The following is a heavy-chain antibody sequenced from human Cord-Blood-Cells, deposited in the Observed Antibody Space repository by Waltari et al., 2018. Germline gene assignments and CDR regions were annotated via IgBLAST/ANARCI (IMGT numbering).Heavy chain of an antibody. V-gene: IGHV2-26*01. CDR3: ARILIPDFWSGYWGAFDI. CDR2: IFSNDEK. D-gene: IGHD3-3*01. J-gene: IGHJ3*02. CDR1: GFSLSNARMG. Sequence: LTLTCTVPGFSLSNARMGVSWIRQPPGKALEWLAHIFSNDEKSYSTSLKSRLTISKDTSKSQVVLTMTNMDPVDTATYYCARILIPDFWSGYWGAFDIWGQGTMVTVSS.